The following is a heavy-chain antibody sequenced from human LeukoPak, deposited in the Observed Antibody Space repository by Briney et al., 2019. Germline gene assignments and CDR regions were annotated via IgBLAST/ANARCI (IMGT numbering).Heavy chain of an antibody. J-gene: IGHJ6*03. CDR1: GGSFSGYQ. CDR3: ARALTFPDFYYYMDV. CDR2: INPSVRT. D-gene: IGHD2/OR15-2a*01. Sequence: PETLSLSCAVYGGSFSGYQWTWVRQSPGMGLEWIGEINPSVRTNYNPSLKSRVIISVDTSKNQFSLSLSSGTAADTAIYYCARALTFPDFYYYMDVWGEGTTVTVSS. V-gene: IGHV4-34*01.